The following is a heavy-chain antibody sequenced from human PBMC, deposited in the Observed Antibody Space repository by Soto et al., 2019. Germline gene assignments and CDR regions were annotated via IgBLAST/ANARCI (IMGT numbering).Heavy chain of an antibody. D-gene: IGHD3-10*01. Sequence: SETLSLTCAVYGGSFSGYYWSWIRQPPGKGLEWIGEINHSGSTNYNPSLKSRVTISVDTSKNQFSLKLSSVTAADTAVYYCGGRAPFFGWGSFWGGYYYGMAVGGKGPTVPVPS. V-gene: IGHV4-34*01. CDR2: INHSGST. CDR1: GGSFSGYY. CDR3: GGRAPFFGWGSFWGGYYYGMAV. J-gene: IGHJ6*04.